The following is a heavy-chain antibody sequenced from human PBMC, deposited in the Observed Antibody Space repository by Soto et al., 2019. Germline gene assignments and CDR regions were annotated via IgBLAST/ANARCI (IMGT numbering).Heavy chain of an antibody. D-gene: IGHD3-9*01. J-gene: IGHJ6*02. CDR2: ISSSSYI. CDR3: ARDLRYFDWLPRPYGMDV. CDR1: GFTFSSYS. V-gene: IGHV3-21*01. Sequence: GGSLRLSCAASGFTFSSYSMNWVRQAPGKGLEWVSSISSSSYIYYAGSVKGRFTISRDNAKNSLYLQMNSLRAEDTAVYYCARDLRYFDWLPRPYGMDVWGQGTTVTVSS.